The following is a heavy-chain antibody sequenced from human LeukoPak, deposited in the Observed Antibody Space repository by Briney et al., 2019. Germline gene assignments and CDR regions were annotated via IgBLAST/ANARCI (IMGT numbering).Heavy chain of an antibody. V-gene: IGHV1-69*05. CDR3: ASMIQPGVYYFDY. CDR1: GGTFSSYA. CDR2: IIPIFGTA. D-gene: IGHD5-18*01. Sequence: GSSVKVSCKASGGTFSSYAISWVRQAPGQGLEWMGGIIPIFGTANYAQKFQGRVTITTDESTSTAYMELSSLRSEDTAVYYCASMIQPGVYYFDYWGQGTLVTVSS. J-gene: IGHJ4*02.